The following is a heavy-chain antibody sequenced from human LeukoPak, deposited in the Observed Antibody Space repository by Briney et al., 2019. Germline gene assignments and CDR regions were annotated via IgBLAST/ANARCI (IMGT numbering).Heavy chain of an antibody. D-gene: IGHD1-26*01. J-gene: IGHJ3*02. CDR1: GGSISSGSNY. Sequence: SQTLSLTCTVSGGSISSGSNYWSWIRQPPGQGLEWIRRIYTSGSTNYTPSLKSRVTISGDTSKNQFSLKLSSVTAEDTAVYYCARTWELDAFDIWGQGTMVTVSS. CDR3: ARTWELDAFDI. V-gene: IGHV4-61*02. CDR2: IYTSGST.